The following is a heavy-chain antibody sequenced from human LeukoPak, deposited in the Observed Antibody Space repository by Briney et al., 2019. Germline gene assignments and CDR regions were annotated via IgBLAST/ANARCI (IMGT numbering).Heavy chain of an antibody. D-gene: IGHD6-13*01. V-gene: IGHV1-18*01. CDR3: AREQLVPSPKYNWFDP. Sequence: GASVKVSCKASGYTFTSYGISWVRQAPGQGLEWMGWISAYNGNTNYAQKLQGRVTMTTDTSTSTAYMELRSLRSDDTAVYYCAREQLVPSPKYNWFDPWGQGTLVTVSS. CDR2: ISAYNGNT. CDR1: GYTFTSYG. J-gene: IGHJ5*02.